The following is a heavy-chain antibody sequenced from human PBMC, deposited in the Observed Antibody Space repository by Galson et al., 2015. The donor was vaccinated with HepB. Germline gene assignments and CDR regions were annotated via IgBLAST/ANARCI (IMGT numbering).Heavy chain of an antibody. Sequence: SLRLSCAASGFTFSSYSMNWVRQAPGKGLEWVSYISSSSSTIYYADSVKGRFTISRDNAKNSLYLQMNSLRAEDTAVYYCAREGRIAVAGLDCWGQGTLVTVSS. J-gene: IGHJ4*02. CDR3: AREGRIAVAGLDC. CDR1: GFTFSSYS. D-gene: IGHD6-19*01. CDR2: ISSSSSTI. V-gene: IGHV3-48*01.